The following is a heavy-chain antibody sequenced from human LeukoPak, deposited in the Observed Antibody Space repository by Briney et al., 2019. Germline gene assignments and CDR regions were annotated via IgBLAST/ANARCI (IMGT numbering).Heavy chain of an antibody. Sequence: AGGSLRLSCAASGFTFSSYGMTWVRQAPGKGLEWVSGISGSGDRTYYVDSVKGRFTISRDNAKNSLYLQMNSLRAEDTAVYYCAISLDYYYYMDVWGKGTTVTISS. D-gene: IGHD3-9*01. CDR3: AISLDYYYYMDV. J-gene: IGHJ6*03. CDR2: ISGSGDRT. CDR1: GFTFSSYG. V-gene: IGHV3-23*01.